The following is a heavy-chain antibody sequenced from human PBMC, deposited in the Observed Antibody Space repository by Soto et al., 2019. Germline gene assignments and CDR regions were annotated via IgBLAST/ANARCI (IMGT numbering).Heavy chain of an antibody. D-gene: IGHD6-19*01. J-gene: IGHJ3*02. CDR3: ARDRYSSGWLDAFDI. Sequence: EVQLVESGGGLVQTGGSLRLSCAASGFTVSSNYMSWVRQAPGKGLVWVSVIFTGGSTYYADSVKGRFTISRHSSKNTVYLQMNSLRAEDTAVYYCARDRYSSGWLDAFDIWGQGTMVTVSS. CDR2: IFTGGST. CDR1: GFTVSSNY. V-gene: IGHV3-53*04.